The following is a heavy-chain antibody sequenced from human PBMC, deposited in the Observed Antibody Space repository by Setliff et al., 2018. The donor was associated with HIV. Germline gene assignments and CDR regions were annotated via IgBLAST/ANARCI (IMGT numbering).Heavy chain of an antibody. J-gene: IGHJ4*02. CDR1: GGSISAYY. CDR3: AREGRQLWFFDF. V-gene: IGHV4-4*07. Sequence: LSLTCTVSGGSISAYYWNWFRQPAGKGLEWIGRVYIRGSPNSNPSLMSRVTTSIDTSKNQFFLRLSSVTAADTAVYYCAREGRQLWFFDFWGQGALVTVSS. D-gene: IGHD3-10*01. CDR2: VYIRGSP.